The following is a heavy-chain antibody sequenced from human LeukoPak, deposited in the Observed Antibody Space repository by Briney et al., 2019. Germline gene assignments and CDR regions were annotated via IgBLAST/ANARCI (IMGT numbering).Heavy chain of an antibody. CDR3: APTTTVTTRALGGYYFDY. D-gene: IGHD4-17*01. V-gene: IGHV3-21*01. J-gene: IGHJ4*02. CDR1: GFTFNSYS. Sequence: GGSLRLSCAASGFTFNSYSMNWVRQAPGKGLEWVSVIYSGGSTYYADSVKGRFTISRDNAKNSLYLQMNSLRAEDTAVYYCAPTTTVTTRALGGYYFDYWGQGTLVTVSS. CDR2: IYSGGST.